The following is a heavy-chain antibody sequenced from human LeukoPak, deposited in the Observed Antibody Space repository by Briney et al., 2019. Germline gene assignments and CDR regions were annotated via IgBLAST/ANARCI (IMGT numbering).Heavy chain of an antibody. J-gene: IGHJ4*02. Sequence: IPSETLSLTCAVYGGSFSDYLWNWIRQPPGKGLEWIGEINHSGSTNYNPSLKSRVTIPVDTSKNQFSLNLSSVTAADTAVYYCARDRDHYYDRGWGFDYWGQGTLVTVSS. D-gene: IGHD3-22*01. CDR3: ARDRDHYYDRGWGFDY. CDR1: GGSFSDYL. V-gene: IGHV4-34*01. CDR2: INHSGST.